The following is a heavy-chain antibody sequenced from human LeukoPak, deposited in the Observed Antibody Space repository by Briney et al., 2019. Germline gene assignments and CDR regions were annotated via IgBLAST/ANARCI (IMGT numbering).Heavy chain of an antibody. CDR1: GYTFTGYY. J-gene: IGHJ4*02. CDR2: INPNSGGT. CDR3: ARELIGGYYDSSGYNFDY. D-gene: IGHD3-22*01. V-gene: IGHV1-2*02. Sequence: ASVKVSCKASGYTFTGYYMHWARQAPGQGLEWMGWINPNSGGTDYAQKFQGRVTMTRDTSISTAYMELSRLRSDDTAVYYSARELIGGYYDSSGYNFDYWGQGTLVTVSS.